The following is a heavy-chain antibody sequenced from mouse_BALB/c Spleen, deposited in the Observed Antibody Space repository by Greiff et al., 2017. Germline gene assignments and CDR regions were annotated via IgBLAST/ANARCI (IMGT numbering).Heavy chain of an antibody. CDR2: VNPNNGGT. CDR3: ARGADGAWFAY. CDR1: GYSFTGYY. J-gene: IGHJ3*01. V-gene: IGHV1-26*01. Sequence: VQLQQSGPELVKPGASVKISCKASGYSFTGYYMHWVKQSHGKSLEWIGRVNPNNGGTSYNQKFKGKAILTVDKSSSTAYMELRSLTSEDSAVYYCARGADGAWFAYWGQGTLVTVSA.